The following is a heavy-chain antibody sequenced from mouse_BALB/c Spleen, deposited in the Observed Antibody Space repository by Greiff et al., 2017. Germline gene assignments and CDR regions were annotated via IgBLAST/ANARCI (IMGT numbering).Heavy chain of an antibody. Sequence: EVKLMESGGGLVKPGGSLKLSCAASGFTFSSYAMSWVRQTPEKRLEWVASISSGGSTYYPDSVKGRFTISRDNARNILYLQMSSLRSEDTAMYYCARGGTTAYYYAMDYWGQGTSVTVSS. V-gene: IGHV5-6-5*01. J-gene: IGHJ4*01. CDR2: ISSGGST. D-gene: IGHD1-2*01. CDR1: GFTFSSYA. CDR3: ARGGTTAYYYAMDY.